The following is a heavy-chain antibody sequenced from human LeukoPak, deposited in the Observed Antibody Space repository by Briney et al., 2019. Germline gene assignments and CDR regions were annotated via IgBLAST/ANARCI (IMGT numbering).Heavy chain of an antibody. CDR3: AREVDTAMGIDALDI. CDR1: GFTFSSYW. Sequence: GGSLRLSCAASGFTFSSYWMHWVRQAPGKGLVWVSRINSDGSSTSYADSVKGRFTISRDNAKNTLYLQMNSLRAEDTAVYYCAREVDTAMGIDALDIWGQGTMVTVSS. D-gene: IGHD5-18*01. CDR2: INSDGSST. J-gene: IGHJ3*02. V-gene: IGHV3-74*01.